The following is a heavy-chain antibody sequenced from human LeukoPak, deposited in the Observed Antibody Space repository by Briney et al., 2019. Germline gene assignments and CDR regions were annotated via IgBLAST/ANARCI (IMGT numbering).Heavy chain of an antibody. J-gene: IGHJ5*02. D-gene: IGHD1-26*01. CDR3: ARARGDTYHWFDP. Sequence: GGSLRLSCAASGFTFSSYSMNWVRQAPGKGLEWISYISSSGRTTSYADSVKGRFTISRDNAKNSLYLQMNSLRVEDTAVFYCARARGDTYHWFDPWGQGALVTVSS. CDR2: ISSSGRTT. V-gene: IGHV3-48*04. CDR1: GFTFSSYS.